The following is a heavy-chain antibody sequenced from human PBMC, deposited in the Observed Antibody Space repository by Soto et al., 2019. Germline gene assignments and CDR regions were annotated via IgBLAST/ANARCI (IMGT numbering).Heavy chain of an antibody. Sequence: GGSLKISCKGSGYTFTNYWIGLVRQMPGKGLEWRGISYSGDSETKYNPSFQGQVTISADKSITTTYLRWTSLKASDTAIYFCAAAIVDYGMDAWGQGTTVTVYS. V-gene: IGHV5-51*01. CDR2: SYSGDSET. CDR3: AAAIVDYGMDA. D-gene: IGHD3-16*02. CDR1: GYTFTNYW. J-gene: IGHJ6*02.